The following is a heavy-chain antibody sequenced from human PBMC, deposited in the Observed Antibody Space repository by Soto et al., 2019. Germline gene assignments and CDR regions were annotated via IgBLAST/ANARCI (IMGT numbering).Heavy chain of an antibody. Sequence: QVQLVESGGGVVQPGRSLRLSCAASGFTFSSYAMHWVRQAPGKGLEWVAVISYDGSNKYYADSVKGRFTISRDNSKNTLYLQMNSLRAEDTAVYYCARDRRTDKGRWLVRGVDYWGQGTLVTVSS. CDR3: ARDRRTDKGRWLVRGVDY. V-gene: IGHV3-30-3*01. CDR1: GFTFSSYA. CDR2: ISYDGSNK. D-gene: IGHD6-19*01. J-gene: IGHJ4*02.